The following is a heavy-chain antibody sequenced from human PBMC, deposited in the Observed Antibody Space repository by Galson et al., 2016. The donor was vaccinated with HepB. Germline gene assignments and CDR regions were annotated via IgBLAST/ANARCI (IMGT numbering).Heavy chain of an antibody. V-gene: IGHV4-4*07. J-gene: IGHJ4*02. Sequence: ETLSLTCSVSGVSMNNYYWNWIRQAAGGGLEWIGRIYASGGTNYNPSLKSRVTISVDTSKNQFSRSLSSMAAADTAVYYGAGQGLGRAGERDIHWGQGTLVTVSS. CDR1: GVSMNNYY. CDR2: IYASGGT. CDR3: AGQGLGRAGERDIH. D-gene: IGHD4-17*01.